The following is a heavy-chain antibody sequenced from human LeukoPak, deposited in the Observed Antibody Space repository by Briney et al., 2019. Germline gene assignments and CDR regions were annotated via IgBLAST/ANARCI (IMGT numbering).Heavy chain of an antibody. Sequence: SETLSLTCAVYGGSFSGYYWSWIRQPPGKGLEWIGEINHSGSTNYNPSLKSRVTVSVDTSKNQFSLKLSSVTAADTAVYYCARNSQWIQPFDYWGQGTLVTVSS. CDR2: INHSGST. J-gene: IGHJ4*02. CDR1: GGSFSGYY. CDR3: ARNSQWIQPFDY. V-gene: IGHV4-34*01. D-gene: IGHD5-18*01.